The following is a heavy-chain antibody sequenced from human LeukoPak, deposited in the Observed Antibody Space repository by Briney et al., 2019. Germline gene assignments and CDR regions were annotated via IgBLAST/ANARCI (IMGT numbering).Heavy chain of an antibody. V-gene: IGHV3-7*01. CDR3: ARDGTAAGLYFDL. Sequence: GGSLRLSCEVSGFTFTDYWVNWVRQAPGQGPEWVASIRQDGSEKTYADSVKGRFTISRDNTKNTLSLQLNGLRAEDTAVYYCARDGTAAGLYFDLWGQGTLVTVSS. CDR1: GFTFTDYW. J-gene: IGHJ4*01. D-gene: IGHD6-13*01. CDR2: IRQDGSEK.